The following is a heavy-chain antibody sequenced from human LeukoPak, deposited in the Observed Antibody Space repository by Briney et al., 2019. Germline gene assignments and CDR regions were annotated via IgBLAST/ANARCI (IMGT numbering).Heavy chain of an antibody. CDR3: ATDLYSYMDV. Sequence: PSETLSLTCTVSGGSISSYYWSWIRQPPGKGLEWIGYIYYSGSTNYNPSLKSRVTISEDTSKNQFSLKLGSVTAADTAVYYCATDLYSYMDVWGKGTTVTISS. CDR2: IYYSGST. D-gene: IGHD2-21*01. CDR1: GGSISSYY. V-gene: IGHV4-59*01. J-gene: IGHJ6*04.